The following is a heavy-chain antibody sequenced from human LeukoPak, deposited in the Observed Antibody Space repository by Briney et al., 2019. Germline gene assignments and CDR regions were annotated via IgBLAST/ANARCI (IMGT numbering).Heavy chain of an antibody. CDR1: GGSISSSSYY. J-gene: IGHJ4*02. V-gene: IGHV4-39*01. CDR3: ARLYGDYVGF. Sequence: TPSETLSLTCTVSGGSISSSSYYWGWIRQPPGKGLEWIGSIYYSGSTYYNPSLKSRVTISVDTSKNQFSLKLSSVTAADTAVYYYARLYGDYVGFWGQGTLVTVSS. D-gene: IGHD4-17*01. CDR2: IYYSGST.